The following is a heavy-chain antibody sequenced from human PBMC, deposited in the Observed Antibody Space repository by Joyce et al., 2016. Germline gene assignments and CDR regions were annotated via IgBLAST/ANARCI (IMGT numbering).Heavy chain of an antibody. CDR3: ATLRSGYSSSSSMFDY. CDR1: GFTVTSKY. J-gene: IGHJ4*02. CDR2: LYTAVTT. V-gene: IGHV3-53*04. D-gene: IGHD5-18*01. Sequence: EVQLVESGGGLVQPGGSLRLSCVVSGFTVTSKYISWVRQAPGKGLEWVSVLYTAVTTCYADSVKGRFTISRHSSRSTVYLQLDSLRTEDTAVYYCATLRSGYSSSSSMFDYWGQGTLVTVSS.